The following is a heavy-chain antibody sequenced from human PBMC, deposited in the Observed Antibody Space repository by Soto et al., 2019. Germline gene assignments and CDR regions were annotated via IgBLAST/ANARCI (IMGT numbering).Heavy chain of an antibody. V-gene: IGHV1-2*02. CDR1: GYTFTGYY. CDR3: ARRGGWESPGAFDI. CDR2: INPNSGGT. J-gene: IGHJ3*02. Sequence: QVQLVQSGAEVKKPGASVKVSCKASGYTFTGYYMHWVRQAPGQGLEWMGWINPNSGGTNYAQKIQGRVTMSRDTSISTAYMELSRLRSDDTAVYYCARRGGWESPGAFDIWGQGTMVTVSS. D-gene: IGHD1-26*01.